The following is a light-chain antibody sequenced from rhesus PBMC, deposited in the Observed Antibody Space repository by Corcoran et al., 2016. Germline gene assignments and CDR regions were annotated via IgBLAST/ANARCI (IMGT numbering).Light chain of an antibody. V-gene: IGLV2-38*01. J-gene: IGLJ1*01. CDR1: SSDIGGYNG. Sequence: QSALTQPPSVSKSLGQSVTISCTGTSSDIGGYNGVSWYQQHSGTAPRLLIYDVSKRPSGVSDRFSGSKSGNTASLTISGLQAEDEADYYCCSYAGNTYIFGTGTRLTVL. CDR3: CSYAGNTYI. CDR2: DVS.